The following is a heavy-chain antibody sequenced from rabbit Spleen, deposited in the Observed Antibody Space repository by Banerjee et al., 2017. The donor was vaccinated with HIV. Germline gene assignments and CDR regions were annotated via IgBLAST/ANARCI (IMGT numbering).Heavy chain of an antibody. D-gene: IGHD1-1*01. J-gene: IGHJ4*01. Sequence: QEQLVESGGGLVKPGGTLTLTCKASGIDFSTYSYMCWVRQAPGKGLEWVACINTYTVKSVYASWATGRFTFSRTSSTTVTLQMTSLTAADTAAYFCARDLTGIIGWNFYLWGPGTLVTVS. CDR1: GIDFSTYSY. V-gene: IGHV1S45*01. CDR3: ARDLTGIIGWNFYL. CDR2: INTYTVKS.